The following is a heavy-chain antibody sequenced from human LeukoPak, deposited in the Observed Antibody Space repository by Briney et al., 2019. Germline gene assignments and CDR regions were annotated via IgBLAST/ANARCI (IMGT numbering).Heavy chain of an antibody. CDR2: IYYSGST. J-gene: IGHJ3*02. V-gene: IGHV4-59*01. D-gene: IGHD3-16*02. Sequence: SETLSLTCTVSGGSISSYYWSWIRQPPGKGLEWIGYIYYSGSTNYNPSLESRVTISVDTSKNQFSLKLSSVTAADTAVYYCARDRGMITFGGVIAPYDAFDIWGQGTMVTVSS. CDR3: ARDRGMITFGGVIAPYDAFDI. CDR1: GGSISSYY.